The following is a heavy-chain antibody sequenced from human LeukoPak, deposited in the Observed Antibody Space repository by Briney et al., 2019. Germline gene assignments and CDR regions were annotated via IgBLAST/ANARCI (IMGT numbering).Heavy chain of an antibody. CDR2: ISDVSDTK. Sequence: GGSLRLSCAASGFPFSSFSMNWVRQAPGKGLEWISYISDVSDTKYYGGSVRGRFTISRDNAKNSLYLQMNSLRDEDTAVYYCAGDWEVASIEAAALGYWGRGTRVTVSS. J-gene: IGHJ4*02. D-gene: IGHD6-13*01. V-gene: IGHV3-48*02. CDR1: GFPFSSFS. CDR3: AGDWEVASIEAAALGY.